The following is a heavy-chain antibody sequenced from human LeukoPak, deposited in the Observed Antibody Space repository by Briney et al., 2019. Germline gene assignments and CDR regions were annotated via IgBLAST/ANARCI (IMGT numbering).Heavy chain of an antibody. D-gene: IGHD2-2*01. CDR3: ARSPTSWYFDY. CDR1: GFTFSSYS. J-gene: IGHJ4*02. V-gene: IGHV3-21*01. CDR2: ISSSSHYI. Sequence: GGSLRLSCAASGFTFSSYSLNWVGQAPGMGLEWVSSISSSSHYIYYADSVKGGFTISRDNAKNSLYLQMNSLRPEDTSVYYCARSPTSWYFDYWGQGTLVTVSS.